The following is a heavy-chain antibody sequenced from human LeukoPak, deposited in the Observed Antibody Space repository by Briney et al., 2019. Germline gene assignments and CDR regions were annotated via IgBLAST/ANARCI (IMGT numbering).Heavy chain of an antibody. CDR3: VRHPWRMGSRDYNFDY. CDR2: IYTSGST. J-gene: IGHJ4*02. D-gene: IGHD3-16*01. CDR1: SGSLGSYY. V-gene: IGHV4-4*09. Sequence: PSETLSLTCTVSSGSLGSYYWNWLRQPAGKGLEWIGHIYTSGSTNYNPSLKSRVTISVDTSKNQFSLKMTSVTAADTAVYYCVRHPWRMGSRDYNFDYWGQGTLVTVFS.